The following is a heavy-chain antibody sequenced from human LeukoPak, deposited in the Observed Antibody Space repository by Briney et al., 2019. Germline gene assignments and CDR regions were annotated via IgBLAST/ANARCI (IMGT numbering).Heavy chain of an antibody. CDR2: ISTYNGNT. CDR3: ARAPGSSSWSRFDP. V-gene: IGHV1-18*01. CDR1: GYTFTSYA. D-gene: IGHD6-13*01. J-gene: IGHJ5*02. Sequence: ASVKVSCKASGYTFTSYAMTWVRQAPGQGLEWMGWISTYNGNTDYAQKLQDRVTMTTDTSTSTAYMELRSLRSDDTAVYYCARAPGSSSWSRFDPWGQGTLVTVSS.